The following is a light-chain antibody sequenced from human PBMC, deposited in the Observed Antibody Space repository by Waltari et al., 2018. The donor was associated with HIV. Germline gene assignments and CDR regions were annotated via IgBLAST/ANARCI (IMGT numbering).Light chain of an antibody. CDR1: DFNLRDTNY. J-gene: IGLJ3*02. CDR3: CSYVASSWV. CDR2: DVS. V-gene: IGLV2-11*01. Sequence: QPALTQPRSISGSPGQSVSLSCAAVDFNLRDTNYVSRYQQSAGRPPRLLAFDVSQRPSGVPARFSASRSGNTASLTISGLLPDDDGLYFCCSYVASSWVFGGGTHLNVL.